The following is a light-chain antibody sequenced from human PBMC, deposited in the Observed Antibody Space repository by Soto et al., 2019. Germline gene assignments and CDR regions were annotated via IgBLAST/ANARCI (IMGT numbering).Light chain of an antibody. CDR3: CSYAGSSTHV. CDR2: EGS. J-gene: IGLJ1*01. Sequence: QSALTQPASVSGSPGQSITISCTRTSSDVGSYNLVSWYQQHPGEAPKLMIYEGSKRPSGVSNRFSGSKSDNSASLTISGLQAEDEADYYCCSYAGSSTHVFGTGTKVTVL. V-gene: IGLV2-23*01. CDR1: SSDVGSYNL.